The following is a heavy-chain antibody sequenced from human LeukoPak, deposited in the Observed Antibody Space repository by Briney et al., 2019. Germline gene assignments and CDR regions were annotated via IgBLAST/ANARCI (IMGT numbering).Heavy chain of an antibody. V-gene: IGHV4-39*01. Sequence: SETLSLTCTVSGGSISSSSYYWGWIRQPPGKGLEWIGSIYYSGSTYYNPSLKSRVTIPVDTSKNQFSLKLSSVTAADTAVYYCAHYYDSSGYYFNWFDPWGQGTLVTVSS. D-gene: IGHD3-22*01. J-gene: IGHJ5*02. CDR3: AHYYDSSGYYFNWFDP. CDR1: GGSISSSSYY. CDR2: IYYSGST.